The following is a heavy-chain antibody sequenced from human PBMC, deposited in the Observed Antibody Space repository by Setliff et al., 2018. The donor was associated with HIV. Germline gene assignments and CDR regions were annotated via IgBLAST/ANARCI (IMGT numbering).Heavy chain of an antibody. CDR1: GDSIGTYS. V-gene: IGHV4-4*09. Sequence: PSETLSLTCAVSGDSIGTYSWHWLRQPPGKGLEWIGYIYGSGSTGYNPSLTSRVTMSTDTPNNRFALKLTSVTAADTAVYYCAKRAVRDGTVTASNWFESWGQGTLVTGS. CDR3: AKRAVRDGTVTASNWFES. D-gene: IGHD1-7*01. CDR2: IYGSGST. J-gene: IGHJ5*01.